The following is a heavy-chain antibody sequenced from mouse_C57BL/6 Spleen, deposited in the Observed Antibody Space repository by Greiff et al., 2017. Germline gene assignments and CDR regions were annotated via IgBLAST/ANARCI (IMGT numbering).Heavy chain of an antibody. CDR2: INPGSGGT. V-gene: IGHV1-54*01. CDR3: ARWGRYAFGY. Sequence: VQLQQSGAELVRPGTSVKVSCKASGYAFTNSLIEWVKQRPGQGLEWIGVINPGSGGTNYNEKFKGKATLTADKSSSTAYMQLSSLTSEDSAVYCCARWGRYAFGYWGQGTTLTVSS. J-gene: IGHJ2*01. D-gene: IGHD6-5*01. CDR1: GYAFTNSL.